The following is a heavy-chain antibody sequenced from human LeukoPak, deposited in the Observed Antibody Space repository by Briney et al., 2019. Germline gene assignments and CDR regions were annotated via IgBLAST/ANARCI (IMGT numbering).Heavy chain of an antibody. CDR2: IYTSGST. CDR1: GGSISSYY. V-gene: IGHV4-4*07. D-gene: IGHD3-22*01. Sequence: KPSETLSLTCNLPGGSISSYYWSWIRQPAGKGLEWIGRIYTSGSTNYNPSLKSRVTMSADTSKNQFSLKLSSVTAAHTAVYYCARDSSGYYYPSDYWGQRTLVTVS. J-gene: IGHJ4*02. CDR3: ARDSSGYYYPSDY.